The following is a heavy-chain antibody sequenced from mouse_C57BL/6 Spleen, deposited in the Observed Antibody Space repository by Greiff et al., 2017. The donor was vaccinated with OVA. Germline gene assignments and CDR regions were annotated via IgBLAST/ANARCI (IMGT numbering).Heavy chain of an antibody. CDR3: ERNGNYPWFAY. J-gene: IGHJ3*01. V-gene: IGHV5-17*01. CDR2: ISSGSSTI. CDR1: GFTFSDYG. D-gene: IGHD2-1*01. Sequence: EVQVVESGGGLVKPGGSLKLSCAASGFTFSDYGMHWVRQAPEKGLEWVAYISSGSSTIYYADTVKGRFTISRDNAKNTLFLQMTSLRSEDTAMYYCERNGNYPWFAYWGQGTLVTVSA.